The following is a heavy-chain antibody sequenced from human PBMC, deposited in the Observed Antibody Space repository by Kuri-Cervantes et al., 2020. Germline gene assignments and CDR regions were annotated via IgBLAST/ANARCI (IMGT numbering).Heavy chain of an antibody. V-gene: IGHV3-7*03. CDR2: IKRDTSEK. CDR1: GFTFSNYW. CDR3: AKDVSEYYGSGSYYNWFADAFDI. D-gene: IGHD3-10*01. J-gene: IGHJ3*02. Sequence: GESLKISCAASGFTFSNYWMSWVRQAPGKGLEWVANIKRDTSEKYFVDSVRGQFTISRDNSKNTLYLQMDSLRAEDTAVYYCAKDVSEYYGSGSYYNWFADAFDIWGQGTMVTVSS.